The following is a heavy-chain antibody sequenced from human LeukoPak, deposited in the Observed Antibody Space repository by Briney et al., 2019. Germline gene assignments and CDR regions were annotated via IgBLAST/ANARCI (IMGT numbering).Heavy chain of an antibody. CDR1: GFTFSSYA. J-gene: IGHJ6*02. Sequence: GGSLRLSCAASGFTFSSYAMHWVRQAPGKGLEWVSGISWNSGSIGYADSVKGRFTISRDNAKNSLYLQMNSLRAEDTALHYCAKDSLAVAGSYYYYGMDVWGQGTTVTVSS. D-gene: IGHD6-19*01. CDR2: ISWNSGSI. V-gene: IGHV3-9*01. CDR3: AKDSLAVAGSYYYYGMDV.